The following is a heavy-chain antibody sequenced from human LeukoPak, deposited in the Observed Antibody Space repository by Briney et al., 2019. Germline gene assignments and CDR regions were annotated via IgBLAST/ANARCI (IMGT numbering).Heavy chain of an antibody. CDR2: ISGSGGST. J-gene: IGHJ6*02. CDR3: AKDIVVVPAALDV. CDR1: GFTFSSYG. D-gene: IGHD2-2*01. Sequence: PGGSLRLSCAASGFTFSSYGMHWVRQAPGKGLEWVSAISGSGGSTYYADSVKGRFTISRDNSKNTLYLQMNSLRAEDTAVYYCAKDIVVVPAALDVWGQGTTVTVSS. V-gene: IGHV3-23*01.